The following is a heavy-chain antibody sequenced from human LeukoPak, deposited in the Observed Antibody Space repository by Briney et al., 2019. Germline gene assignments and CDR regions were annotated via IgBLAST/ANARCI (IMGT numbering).Heavy chain of an antibody. Sequence: GASVKVSCKASGYTFTSYGISWVRQAPGQGLEWMGWISAYNGNTNYAQKLLGRVTMTTDTSTSTAYMELRSLRSDDTAVYYCARDGFSSGHHDAFDIWGQGTMVTVSS. J-gene: IGHJ3*02. CDR2: ISAYNGNT. D-gene: IGHD3-22*01. V-gene: IGHV1-18*01. CDR3: ARDGFSSGHHDAFDI. CDR1: GYTFTSYG.